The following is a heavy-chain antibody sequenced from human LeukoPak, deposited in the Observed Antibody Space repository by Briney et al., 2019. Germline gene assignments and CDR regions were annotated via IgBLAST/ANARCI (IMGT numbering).Heavy chain of an antibody. CDR2: ISSDGSST. D-gene: IGHD2-2*01. CDR1: GFTFSSYW. V-gene: IGHV3-74*01. CDR3: ARETIVVVPAAKGTPDY. Sequence: GGSLRLSCAASGFTFSSYWMHWVRQAPGKGLVWVSRISSDGSSTSYADSVKGRFTISRDNAKNTLHLQMNSLRAEDTAVYYCARETIVVVPAAKGTPDYWGQGTLVTVSS. J-gene: IGHJ4*02.